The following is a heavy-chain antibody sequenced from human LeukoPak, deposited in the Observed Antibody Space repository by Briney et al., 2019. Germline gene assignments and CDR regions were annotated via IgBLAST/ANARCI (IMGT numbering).Heavy chain of an antibody. Sequence: ASAKVSCKASGYTFTSYYMHWVRQAPGQGLEWMGVINPSGGSTTYAQKFQGRVTVTRDTSTSTVYMELSSLRSEDTAVYYCARGTYYDFWSGYWGSSTIDYWGQGTLVTVSS. J-gene: IGHJ4*02. CDR3: ARGTYYDFWSGYWGSSTIDY. V-gene: IGHV1-46*03. D-gene: IGHD3-3*01. CDR2: INPSGGST. CDR1: GYTFTSYY.